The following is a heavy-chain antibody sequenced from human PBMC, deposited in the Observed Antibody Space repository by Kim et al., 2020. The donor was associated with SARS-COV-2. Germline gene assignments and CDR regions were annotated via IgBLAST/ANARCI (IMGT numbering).Heavy chain of an antibody. CDR3: ASRGYSSWGFDY. J-gene: IGHJ4*02. D-gene: IGHD6-13*01. Sequence: GYADSVKGRFTISRDNAKNSLYLQMNSLRAEDTALYYCASRGYSSWGFDYWGQGTLVTVSS. V-gene: IGHV3-20*03.